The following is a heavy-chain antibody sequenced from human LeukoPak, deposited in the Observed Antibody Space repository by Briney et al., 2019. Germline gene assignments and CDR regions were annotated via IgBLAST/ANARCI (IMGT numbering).Heavy chain of an antibody. CDR1: GGSISSGSYY. CDR3: ARDRILWFGELPENL. V-gene: IGHV4-61*02. D-gene: IGHD3-10*01. CDR2: IYTSGST. Sequence: SETLSLTCTVSGGSISSGSYYWSWIRQPAGKGLEWIGRIYTSGSTNYNPSLKSRVTISVDTSKNQFSLKLSSVTAADTAVYYCARDRILWFGELPENLWSQGTLVTVSS. J-gene: IGHJ4*02.